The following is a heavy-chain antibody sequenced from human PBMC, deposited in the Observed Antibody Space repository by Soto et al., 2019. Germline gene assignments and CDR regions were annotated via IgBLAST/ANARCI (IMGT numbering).Heavy chain of an antibody. CDR1: GFTFSSYA. V-gene: IGHV3-23*01. J-gene: IGHJ6*04. CDR2: ISGSGGST. Sequence: GGSLRLSCAASGFTFSSYAMSWVRQAPGKGLEWVSAISGSGGSTYYADSVKGRFTISRDNSKNTLYLQMDSLRAEDTAVYYCAAPQQAQDYGDYPVQGVWGKGTTVTVSS. CDR3: AAPQQAQDYGDYPVQGV. D-gene: IGHD4-17*01.